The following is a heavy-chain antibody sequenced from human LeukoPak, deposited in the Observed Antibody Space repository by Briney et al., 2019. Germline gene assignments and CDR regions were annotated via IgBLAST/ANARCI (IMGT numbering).Heavy chain of an antibody. J-gene: IGHJ4*02. CDR3: ARDNYGSGSYYNN. CDR1: GYTFTGYY. CDR2: INPNSGGT. V-gene: IGHV1-2*04. D-gene: IGHD3-10*01. Sequence: GASVKVSCKASGYTFTGYYMHWVRQAPGQGLEWMGWINPNSGGTNYAQKFQGWVTMTRDTSISTAYMELSRLRSDDTAVYYCARDNYGSGSYYNNWGQGTLVTVSS.